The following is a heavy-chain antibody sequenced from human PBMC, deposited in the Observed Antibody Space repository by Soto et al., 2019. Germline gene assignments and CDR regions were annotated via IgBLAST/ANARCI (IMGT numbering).Heavy chain of an antibody. J-gene: IGHJ4*02. CDR1: GYEFARHG. Sequence: QVQLVQSGAEVKKPGASVTVSCKPSGYEFARHGITWVRQAPGQGLEWMVWISTYIGRTESSQKFQDRLTTRTVSSTSTALMDLRSPTSDDTAVYYCARGNMTYGSGWYEVDYWGQGSLVIVS. CDR2: ISTYIGRT. D-gene: IGHD6-19*01. V-gene: IGHV1-18*01. CDR3: ARGNMTYGSGWYEVDY.